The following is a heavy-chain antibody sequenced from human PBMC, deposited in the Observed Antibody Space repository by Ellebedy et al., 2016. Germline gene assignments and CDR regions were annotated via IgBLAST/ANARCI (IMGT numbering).Heavy chain of an antibody. D-gene: IGHD3-10*01. J-gene: IGHJ4*02. Sequence: SETLSLTCIVSGGSISRYYWRWIRQPPGRGLEWIWNIYYTGTTNYNPSPQRRVPISLATSKNQFSLRLTSVTAAATAVYYCARIGGVSFGERPIDYWGQGTLVTVSS. V-gene: IGHV4-59*01. CDR3: ARIGGVSFGERPIDY. CDR2: IYYTGTT. CDR1: GGSISRYY.